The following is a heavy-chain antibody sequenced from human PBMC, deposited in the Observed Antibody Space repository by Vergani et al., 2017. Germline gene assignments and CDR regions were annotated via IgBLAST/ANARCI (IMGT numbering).Heavy chain of an antibody. J-gene: IGHJ6*02. Sequence: QLQLQESGPGLVKPSETLSLTCAVSGVSIKSSSYYWGWIRQSPGKGLECIGSIYDNGNTYYNLSLKSRVAISVDTSKNQVSLNLGSVTAADTAVYYCARNRAIELAGRMHYYYAIDVWGQGTTVTVSS. CDR2: IYDNGNT. D-gene: IGHD5-24*01. CDR3: ARNRAIELAGRMHYYYAIDV. V-gene: IGHV4-39*01. CDR1: GVSIKSSSYY.